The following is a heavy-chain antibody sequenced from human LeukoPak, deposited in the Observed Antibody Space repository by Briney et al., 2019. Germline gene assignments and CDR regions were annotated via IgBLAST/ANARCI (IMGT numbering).Heavy chain of an antibody. Sequence: PGGSLRLSCAASGFTFSSYSMNWVRQAPGKGLEWVSYISSGSGTIYYADSVKGRFTISRDNAKNSLYLQMNSLRAEDMALYYCAKESVTSGDFDYWGQGTLVTVSS. CDR3: AKESVTSGDFDY. CDR1: GFTFSSYS. J-gene: IGHJ4*02. D-gene: IGHD4-11*01. CDR2: ISSGSGTI. V-gene: IGHV3-48*04.